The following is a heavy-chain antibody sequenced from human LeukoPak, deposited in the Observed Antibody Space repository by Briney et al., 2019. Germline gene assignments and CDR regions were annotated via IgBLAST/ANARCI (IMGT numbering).Heavy chain of an antibody. CDR1: GYTLTSYD. CDR3: ARVVPAATSYGNWFDP. D-gene: IGHD2-2*01. V-gene: IGHV1-8*01. Sequence: ASVKVSCKASGYTLTSYDINWVRQATGQGLEWMGWMNPNSGNTGYAQKFQGRVTMTRNTSISTAYMELSSLRSEDTAVYYCARVVPAATSYGNWFDPWGQGTLVTVSS. CDR2: MNPNSGNT. J-gene: IGHJ5*02.